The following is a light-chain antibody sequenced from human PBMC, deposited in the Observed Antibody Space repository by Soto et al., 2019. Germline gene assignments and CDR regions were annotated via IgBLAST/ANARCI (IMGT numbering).Light chain of an antibody. CDR1: SSDVGGYNY. V-gene: IGLV2-11*01. J-gene: IGLJ2*01. Sequence: QPVLTQPRSVSGSPGQSVTISCTGTSSDVGGYNYVSWYQQHPGKAPKLMIYDVSKRPSGVPDRFSGSTSGNTASLTISGLQAEDEADYYCCSYAGSYTFVFGGGTKLTVL. CDR2: DVS. CDR3: CSYAGSYTFV.